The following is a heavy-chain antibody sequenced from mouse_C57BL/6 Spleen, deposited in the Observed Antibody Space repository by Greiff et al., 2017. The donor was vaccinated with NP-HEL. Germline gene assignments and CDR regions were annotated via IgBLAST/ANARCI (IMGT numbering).Heavy chain of an antibody. CDR3: ARSATVAHWYFDG. CDR1: GYTFTSYT. CDR2: INPSSGYT. J-gene: IGHJ1*03. Sequence: VQLQQSGAELARPGASVKMSCKASGYTFTSYTMHWVKQRPGQGLEWIGYINPSSGYTKYNQKFKEKATLTADKSSSTAYMQLSSLTSEDSAVYYCARSATVAHWYFDGWGTGTTVTVSS. D-gene: IGHD1-1*01. V-gene: IGHV1-4*01.